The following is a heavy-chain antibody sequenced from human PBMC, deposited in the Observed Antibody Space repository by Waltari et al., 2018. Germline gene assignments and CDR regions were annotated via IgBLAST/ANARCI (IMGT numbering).Heavy chain of an antibody. Sequence: QVQLQQWGAGLLKPSETLSLTCAVYGGYFSGYYWSWIGQPPGKGLEWIGEINHSGSTNYNPSLKSRVTISVDTSKNQFSLKLSSVTAADTAVYYCARRSRSWYGVDYWGQGTLVTVSS. J-gene: IGHJ4*02. V-gene: IGHV4-34*01. CDR3: ARRSRSWYGVDY. CDR2: INHSGST. CDR1: GGYFSGYY. D-gene: IGHD6-13*01.